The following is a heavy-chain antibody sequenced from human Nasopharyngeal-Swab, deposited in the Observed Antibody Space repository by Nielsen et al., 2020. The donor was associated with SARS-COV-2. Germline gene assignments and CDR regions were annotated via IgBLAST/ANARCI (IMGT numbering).Heavy chain of an antibody. V-gene: IGHV4-4*02. J-gene: IGHJ3*02. D-gene: IGHD6-13*01. CDR2: IYHSGST. Sequence: SETLSLTCAVSGGSISSSNWWSWVRQPPGKGLEWIGEIYHSGSTNYNPSLKNRVTISVDTSKNQFSLKLSSVTAADTAVYYCARETRSWTGGGAFDIWGQGTMVTVSS. CDR1: GGSISSSNW. CDR3: ARETRSWTGGGAFDI.